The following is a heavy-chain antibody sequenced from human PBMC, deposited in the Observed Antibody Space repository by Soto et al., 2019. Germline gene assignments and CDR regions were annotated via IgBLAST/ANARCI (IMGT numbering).Heavy chain of an antibody. Sequence: ASVKVSCKASGYTFTSYYMHWVRQAPGQGLEWMGIINPSGGSTSYAQKFQGRVTMTRDTSTSTVYMELSSLRSEDTAVYYCARDRSLGGWEEGLDYWGQGTLVTVSS. CDR1: GYTFTSYY. D-gene: IGHD6-19*01. CDR3: ARDRSLGGWEEGLDY. J-gene: IGHJ4*02. CDR2: INPSGGST. V-gene: IGHV1-46*01.